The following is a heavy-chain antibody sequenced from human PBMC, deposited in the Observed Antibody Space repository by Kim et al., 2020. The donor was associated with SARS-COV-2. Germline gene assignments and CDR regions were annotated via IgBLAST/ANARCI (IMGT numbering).Heavy chain of an antibody. CDR3: ARSPSPIYDFVRLGDYYYYGMAV. CDR2: ICSGGST. CDR1: GFTVSSNY. V-gene: IGHV3-53*01. D-gene: IGHD3-3*01. Sequence: GGSLRLSCAASGFTVSSNYMSWVRQAPGKGLEWVSVICSGGSTYYADSVKVRFPISRDNYKNTLYLQINSLRAEETAVYYCARSPSPIYDFVRLGDYYYYGMAVWGQGNTVTVS. J-gene: IGHJ6*02.